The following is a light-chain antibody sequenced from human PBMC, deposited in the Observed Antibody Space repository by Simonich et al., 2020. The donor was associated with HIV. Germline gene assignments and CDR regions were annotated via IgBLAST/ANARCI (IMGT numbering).Light chain of an antibody. Sequence: DIVMTQSPDSLAVSLGERATINCKSSQSVLYSSTNKNYLDWYQQKPGQPPKLLIYWASTRESGVPDRFSGSGSGTDFTLTISSLQAEDVAVYYCQQYYSTPYTFGQGTKLEIK. CDR2: WAS. CDR3: QQYYSTPYT. CDR1: QSVLYSSTNKNY. V-gene: IGKV4-1*01. J-gene: IGKJ2*01.